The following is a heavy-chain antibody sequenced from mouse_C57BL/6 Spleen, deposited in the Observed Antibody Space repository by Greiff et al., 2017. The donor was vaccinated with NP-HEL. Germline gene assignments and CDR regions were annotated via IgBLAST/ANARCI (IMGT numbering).Heavy chain of an antibody. CDR1: GYTFTSYW. Sequence: QVQLQQPGAELVRPGSSVKLSCKASGYTFTSYWMHWVKQRPIQGLEWIGNIDPSDSETHYNQKFKDKATLTVDKSSSTAYMQLSSLTSEDSAVYYCARKDYYGGYFDVWGTGTTVTVSS. V-gene: IGHV1-52*01. D-gene: IGHD1-1*01. CDR3: ARKDYYGGYFDV. J-gene: IGHJ1*03. CDR2: IDPSDSET.